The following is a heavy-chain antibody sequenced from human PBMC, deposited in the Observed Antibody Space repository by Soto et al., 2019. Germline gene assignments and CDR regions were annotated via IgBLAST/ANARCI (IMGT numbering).Heavy chain of an antibody. V-gene: IGHV3-30-3*01. CDR3: ARDRIWYSSGWYLGY. CDR1: GFTFSSYT. CDR2: ISYDGSNK. Sequence: GGSLRLSCAASGFTFSSYTMHWVRQAPGKGLEWVAVISYDGSNKYYADSVKGRFTISRDNSKNTLYLQMNSLRAEDTAVYYRARDRIWYSSGWYLGYWGQGTLVTVSS. D-gene: IGHD6-19*01. J-gene: IGHJ4*02.